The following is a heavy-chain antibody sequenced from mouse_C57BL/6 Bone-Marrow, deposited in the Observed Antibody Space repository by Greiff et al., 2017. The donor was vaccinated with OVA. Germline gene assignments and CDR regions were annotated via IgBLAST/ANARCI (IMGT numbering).Heavy chain of an antibody. CDR1: GYTFTSYG. D-gene: IGHD2-3*01. Sequence: QVQLQQSGAELARPGASVKLSCKASGYTFTSYGLSWVKQRTGQGLEWIGEIYPRSGNTYYNEKFKGKATLTADKSSSTAYMELRSLTSEDSAVYFCARRGYDGYPYYWGQGTTLTVSS. CDR2: IYPRSGNT. CDR3: ARRGYDGYPYY. J-gene: IGHJ2*01. V-gene: IGHV1-81*01.